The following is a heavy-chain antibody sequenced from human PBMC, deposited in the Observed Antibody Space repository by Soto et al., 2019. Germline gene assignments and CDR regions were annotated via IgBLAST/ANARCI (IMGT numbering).Heavy chain of an antibody. CDR3: ARRKGTLVRGHNYFDP. D-gene: IGHD5-12*01. CDR1: GGSISRGDYY. Sequence: QVQLQESGPGLVKPSQTLSLTCTVSGGSISRGDYYWNWIRQPPGKGLEWIGYIYYSGSTYYNPSLKSRVTISIDTSKNQFSLKLRSVTAADAAGYFWARRKGTLVRGHNYFDPWGQGTLVTVSS. V-gene: IGHV4-30-4*01. CDR2: IYYSGST. J-gene: IGHJ5*02.